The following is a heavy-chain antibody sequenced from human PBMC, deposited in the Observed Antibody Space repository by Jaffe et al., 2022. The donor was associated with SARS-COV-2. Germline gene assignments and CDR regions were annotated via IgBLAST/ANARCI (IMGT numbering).Heavy chain of an antibody. V-gene: IGHV4-39*01. J-gene: IGHJ4*02. CDR2: IYYSGST. CDR3: ARRDSGSYSGDFDY. CDR1: GGSISSSSYY. D-gene: IGHD1-26*01. Sequence: QLQLQESGPGLVKPSETLSLTCTVSGGSISSSSYYWGWIRQPPGKGLEWIGSIYYSGSTYYNPSLKSRVTISVDTSKNQFSLKLSSVTAADTAVYYCARRDSGSYSGDFDYWGQGTLVTVSS.